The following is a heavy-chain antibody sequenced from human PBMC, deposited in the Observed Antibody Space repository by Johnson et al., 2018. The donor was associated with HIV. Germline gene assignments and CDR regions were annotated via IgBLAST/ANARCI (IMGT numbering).Heavy chain of an antibody. J-gene: IGHJ3*02. CDR2: ISYDGSNK. CDR3: AWSGCSGGSCYDVYDAFDI. CDR1: RFTLSSYA. Sequence: QVQLLESGGGVVQPGRSLRLSCAASRFTLSSYAMHWVRQAPGKGLNWVAVISYDGSNKYYADSVKGRFTISRDNSKNTLYLQMNSLRAEDTAVYYCAWSGCSGGSCYDVYDAFDIWGQGTMVTVSS. V-gene: IGHV3-30*07. D-gene: IGHD2-15*01.